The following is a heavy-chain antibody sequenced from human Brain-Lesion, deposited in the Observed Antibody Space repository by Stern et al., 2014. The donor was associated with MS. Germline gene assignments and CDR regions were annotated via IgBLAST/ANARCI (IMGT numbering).Heavy chain of an antibody. J-gene: IGHJ4*02. CDR3: ARHDSVPRPSQLYSARDRGPGYFDY. V-gene: IGHV4-39*01. CDR2: IYYSGFT. D-gene: IGHD1-26*01. Sequence: VQLVESGPGLVKPSETLSLTCTVSGGSISSSTYYWAWIRQPPGKGLEWIGNIYYSGFTYYNPSLKSRCTISVDMSKNQFSLKLSSVTAADTAIYYCARHDSVPRPSQLYSARDRGPGYFDYWGQGTLVTVSS. CDR1: GGSISSSTYY.